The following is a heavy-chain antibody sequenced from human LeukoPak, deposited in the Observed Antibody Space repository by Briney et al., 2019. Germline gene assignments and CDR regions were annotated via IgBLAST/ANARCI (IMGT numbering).Heavy chain of an antibody. CDR1: GFDLSTYE. V-gene: IGHV3-48*03. Sequence: GGSLRLSCAASGFDLSTYEMNWVRQAPGKGLEWIADITISGHTKNYADSVEGRFTISRDNARTSLYLQMNSLRVEDTGVYYCARGDPHADLWGQGTLVTVSS. CDR3: ARGDPHADL. J-gene: IGHJ5*02. CDR2: ITISGHTK.